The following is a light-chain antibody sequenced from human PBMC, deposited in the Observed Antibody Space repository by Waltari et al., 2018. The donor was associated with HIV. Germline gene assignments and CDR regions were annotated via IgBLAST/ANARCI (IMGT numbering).Light chain of an antibody. Sequence: EIQMTQPPSSVSSSVGERVTITGRTRQVLISWLAWDQQKPGKAPKLLIFAASSLQSGVPSRFSGSGSGTDFTLTISSLQPEDFATYYCQQYNSFPRTFGGGTKVEIK. CDR2: AAS. J-gene: IGKJ4*01. V-gene: IGKV1-12*01. CDR1: QVLISW. CDR3: QQYNSFPRT.